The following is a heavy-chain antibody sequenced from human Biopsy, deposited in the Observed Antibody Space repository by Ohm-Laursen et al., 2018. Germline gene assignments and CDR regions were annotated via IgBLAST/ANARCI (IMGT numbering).Heavy chain of an antibody. CDR3: ARSGWPENDAFDI. CDR1: GFTFSSYE. D-gene: IGHD6-19*01. Sequence: GSLRLSCTASGFTFSSYEMNWVRQAPGKGLEWVSYISSSGSTIYYADSVKGRFTISRDNAKNSLYLQMNSLRAEDTAVYYCARSGWPENDAFDIWGQGTMVTVSS. J-gene: IGHJ3*02. CDR2: ISSSGSTI. V-gene: IGHV3-48*03.